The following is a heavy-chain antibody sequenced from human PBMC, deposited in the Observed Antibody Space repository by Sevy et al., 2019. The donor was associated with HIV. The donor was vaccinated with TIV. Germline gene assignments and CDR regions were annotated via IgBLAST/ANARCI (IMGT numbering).Heavy chain of an antibody. D-gene: IGHD2-2*03. CDR1: GFTFSRNA. CDR3: AKVGHCSSTSCSSIYYGMDV. V-gene: IGHV3-23*01. CDR2: ITGSGGST. J-gene: IGHJ6*02. Sequence: GGSLRLSCAASGFTFSRNAMSWVRQAPGKGLEWASGITGSGGSTYYADSVKGRFTISREDSKNTLYLQMNSLRVEDTAVYYCAKVGHCSSTSCSSIYYGMDVWGQGTTVTVSS.